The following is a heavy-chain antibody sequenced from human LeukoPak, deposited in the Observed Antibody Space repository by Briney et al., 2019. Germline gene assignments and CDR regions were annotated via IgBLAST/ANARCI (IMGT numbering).Heavy chain of an antibody. CDR2: TYYRSKWNN. D-gene: IGHD6-6*01. CDR1: GDTVSSNPAA. J-gene: IGHJ6*02. V-gene: IGHV6-1*01. CDR3: TRQRSTSTDYYGMDV. Sequence: SQTLSLTCAISGDTVSSNPAAWNWIRQSPSRGLEWLGRTYYRSKWNNDYAVSVQNRITINPDTSKNQFSLQLKSATPEDTAVYYCTRQRSTSTDYYGMDVWGQGTTVTVSS.